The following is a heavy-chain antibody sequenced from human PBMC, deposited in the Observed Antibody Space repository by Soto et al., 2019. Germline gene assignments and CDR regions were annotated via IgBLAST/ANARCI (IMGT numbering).Heavy chain of an antibody. V-gene: IGHV1-8*01. CDR3: ARGVSAGVDY. CDR1: GYSFTSLD. D-gene: IGHD3-10*01. CDR2: MQPSTGRT. Sequence: ASVKVSCKASGYSFTSLDINWVRQTAGQGLEWMGWMQPSTGRTGYAQKFQGRVTMTRDTSINTAYMELTTLTSDDTAFYYCARGVSAGVDYWGQGALVTVSS. J-gene: IGHJ4*02.